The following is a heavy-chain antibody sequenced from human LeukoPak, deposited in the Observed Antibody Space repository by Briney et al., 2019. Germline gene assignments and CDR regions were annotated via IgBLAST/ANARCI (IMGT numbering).Heavy chain of an antibody. CDR2: INWNGGST. V-gene: IGHV3-20*04. Sequence: GGSLRLSCAASGFTFDDYGMSWVRQAPGKGLEWVSGINWNGGSTGYADSVKGRFTISRDNAESSLYLQMNSLRAEDTALYYCARGCNHYDSSGYGPNYDYYYMDVWGKGTTVTVSS. CDR3: ARGCNHYDSSGYGPNYDYYYMDV. J-gene: IGHJ6*03. CDR1: GFTFDDYG. D-gene: IGHD3-22*01.